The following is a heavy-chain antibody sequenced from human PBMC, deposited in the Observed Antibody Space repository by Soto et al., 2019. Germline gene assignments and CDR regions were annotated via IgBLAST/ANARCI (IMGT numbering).Heavy chain of an antibody. V-gene: IGHV1-18*04. CDR3: ARDPPFSGILRGTPLMDV. Sequence: ASVKVSCKASGYSFTTHGISWVRRAPGHGLEWMGWISAYNGDTHYVQRFQGRLTMTTDTSTSKAYMDLRSQTSDDTAVYFCARDPPFSGILRGTPLMDVWGQGTTVTVSS. J-gene: IGHJ6*02. CDR2: ISAYNGDT. CDR1: GYSFTTHG. D-gene: IGHD4-17*01.